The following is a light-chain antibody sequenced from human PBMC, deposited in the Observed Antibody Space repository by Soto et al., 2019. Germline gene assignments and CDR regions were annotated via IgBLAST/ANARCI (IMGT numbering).Light chain of an antibody. CDR3: CSFACSFYV. J-gene: IGLJ1*01. Sequence: QSVLTQPRSVSGSPGQSVAISCTGTSRDVDAYDFVSWYQHHPGKAPKLIISEVSKRPSGVSHRFSGSKSGNTASLTISGLQAEDEAEYFCCSFACSFYVFGNGTKVTGL. V-gene: IGLV2-11*01. CDR2: EVS. CDR1: SRDVDAYDF.